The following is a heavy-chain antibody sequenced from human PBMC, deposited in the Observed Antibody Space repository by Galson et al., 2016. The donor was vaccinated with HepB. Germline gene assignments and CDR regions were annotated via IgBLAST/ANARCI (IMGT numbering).Heavy chain of an antibody. CDR3: VRERDKGLDY. Sequence: SETLSLTCTLSGASITNYYWNWIRQPPGKGLEWIGYIYDSGSTSYKPSLKSRVTISVDTSKNQFSLHLRSVTAADTAVYYCVRERDKGLDYWGQGTLVTVSS. CDR2: IYDSGST. CDR1: GASITNYY. V-gene: IGHV4-59*01. J-gene: IGHJ4*02.